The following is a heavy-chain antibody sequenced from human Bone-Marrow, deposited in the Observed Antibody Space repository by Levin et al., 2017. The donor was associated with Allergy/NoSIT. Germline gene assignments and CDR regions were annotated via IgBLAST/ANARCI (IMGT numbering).Heavy chain of an antibody. V-gene: IGHV3-72*01. J-gene: IGHJ6*02. CDR3: ARGATATTNYYYGLDV. Sequence: GGSLRLSCAASGFTFSDHYMDWVRQAPGKGLEWVGRTRNKAKSYSTEYAASVKDRFTVSRDDSRNSLFLQMNSLKTEDTAVYYCARGATATTNYYYGLDVWGQGTTVTVSS. D-gene: IGHD4-11*01. CDR1: GFTFSDHY. CDR2: TRNKAKSYST.